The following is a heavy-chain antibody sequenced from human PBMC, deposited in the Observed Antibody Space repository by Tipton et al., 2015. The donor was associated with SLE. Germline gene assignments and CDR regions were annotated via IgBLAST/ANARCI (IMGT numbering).Heavy chain of an antibody. D-gene: IGHD3-10*01. CDR1: GGSFSGYY. Sequence: TLSLTCAVYGGSFSGYYWSWIRQPPGKGLEWIGYIYYSGGTNYNPSLKSRVTISVDTSKNQFSLKLSSVTAADTAVYYCARDSYGSGSYYFDYWGQGTLVTVSS. J-gene: IGHJ4*02. CDR2: IYYSGGT. V-gene: IGHV4-59*01. CDR3: ARDSYGSGSYYFDY.